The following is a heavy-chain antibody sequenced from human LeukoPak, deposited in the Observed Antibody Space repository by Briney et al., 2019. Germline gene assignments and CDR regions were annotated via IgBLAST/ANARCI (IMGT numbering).Heavy chain of an antibody. CDR1: GGSISSTNW. CDR3: FQLTPPGDY. V-gene: IGHV4-4*02. J-gene: IGHJ4*02. D-gene: IGHD2-2*01. Sequence: PSETLSLTCGVSGGSISSTNWWSWVRQPPGQGLEWIGEISLTGETNYNPSLKSRVTISVDKSKNQFSLKLSSVTAADTAVYYCFQLTPPGDYWGQGTLVTVSS. CDR2: ISLTGET.